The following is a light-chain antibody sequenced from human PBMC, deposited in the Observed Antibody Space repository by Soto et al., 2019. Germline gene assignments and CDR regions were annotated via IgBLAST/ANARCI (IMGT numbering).Light chain of an antibody. V-gene: IGKV3-15*01. CDR1: QSVSSN. CDR3: QQYNNWPPELT. J-gene: IGKJ4*01. CDR2: GAS. Sequence: EIVMTQSPATLSVSPGERATLSCRASQSVSSNLAWYQQKPGQAPRLLIYGASTRATGIPARFSGSGSGTEFTLTSSSLQSEYFAVYYCQQYNNWPPELTFGGGTKVEIK.